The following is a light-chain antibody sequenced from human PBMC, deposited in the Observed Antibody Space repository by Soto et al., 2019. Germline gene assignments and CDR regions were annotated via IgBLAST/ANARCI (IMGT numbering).Light chain of an antibody. CDR3: SSYTSSSTLV. Sequence: QSALTQPASVSGSPGQSITISCAGTNSGVGGYNYVSWYQQHPGKAPKLMIYEVSNRPSGVSNRFSGSKSGNTASLTISGLQAEDEADYYCSSYTSSSTLVFGTGTQLTVL. J-gene: IGLJ1*01. V-gene: IGLV2-14*01. CDR2: EVS. CDR1: NSGVGGYNY.